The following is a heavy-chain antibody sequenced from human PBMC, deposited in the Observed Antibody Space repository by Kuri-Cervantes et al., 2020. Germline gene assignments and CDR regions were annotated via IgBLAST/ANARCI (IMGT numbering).Heavy chain of an antibody. D-gene: IGHD3-22*01. V-gene: IGHV3-9*01. CDR1: GFTFDDYA. CDR3: AKDYFDSSGWDAFDI. CDR2: ISWNSGSI. J-gene: IGHJ3*02. Sequence: LSLTCAAYGFTFDDYAMHWVRQAPGKGLEWVSGISWNSGSIDYVDSVKGRFTISRDNAKNSLYLQMNSLRTEDTALYYCAKDYFDSSGWDAFDIWGQGTMVTVSS.